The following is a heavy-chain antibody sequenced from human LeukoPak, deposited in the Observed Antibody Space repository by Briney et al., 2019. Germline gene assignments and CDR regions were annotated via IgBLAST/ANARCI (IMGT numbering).Heavy chain of an antibody. Sequence: GGSLRLTSAASGFTFSGYAMSWVRQAPGKGLQWVSTISRSGDNTYYADSVKGRFTISRDNSKNTLYVQMNSLRAEDTAIYYCAKAGANWFDPWGQGTLVTVSS. V-gene: IGHV3-23*01. J-gene: IGHJ5*02. CDR3: AKAGANWFDP. D-gene: IGHD3-10*01. CDR1: GFTFSGYA. CDR2: ISRSGDNT.